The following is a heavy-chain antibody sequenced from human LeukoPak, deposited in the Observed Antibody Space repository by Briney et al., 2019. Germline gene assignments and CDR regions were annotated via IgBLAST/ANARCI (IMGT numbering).Heavy chain of an antibody. D-gene: IGHD1-26*01. V-gene: IGHV3-7*01. Sequence: GGPLRLSGAASGFTLKTYGRSGLGQARGKEREGGADINQDGSEEYYLQSVRGRFTVSRDNAQNAVFLQMTNLRADDTAVYYCARWKMELQRNAFDFWGQGAVVTVSS. CDR2: INQDGSEE. J-gene: IGHJ3*01. CDR1: GFTLKTYG. CDR3: ARWKMELQRNAFDF.